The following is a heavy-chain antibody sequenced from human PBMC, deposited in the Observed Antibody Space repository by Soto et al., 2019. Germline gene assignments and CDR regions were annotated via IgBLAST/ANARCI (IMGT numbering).Heavy chain of an antibody. Sequence: TGGSLRLSCAASGFTFSSYAMSWVRQAPGKGLEWVSAISGSGGSTYYADSVKGRFTISRDNSKNTLYLQMNSLRAEDTAVYYCAKDFPLGYCSGGSCSGAFDIWGQGTMVTVSS. CDR3: AKDFPLGYCSGGSCSGAFDI. CDR2: ISGSGGST. V-gene: IGHV3-23*01. CDR1: GFTFSSYA. J-gene: IGHJ3*02. D-gene: IGHD2-15*01.